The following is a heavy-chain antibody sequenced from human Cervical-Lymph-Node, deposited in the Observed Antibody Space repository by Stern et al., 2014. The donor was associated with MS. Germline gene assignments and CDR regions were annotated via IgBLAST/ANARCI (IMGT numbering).Heavy chain of an antibody. Sequence: VQLVESGGALEQPGGSLRLSCAASGFDFGSYTMNWVRQTPGKGLEWVAYISSASSTLSYSSSVIGRFLISRDNVKNSLYLQMDSLRDEDTAVYYCVREDNMLYGDYVFAFDVWGQGTMVTVSS. V-gene: IGHV3-48*02. D-gene: IGHD4-17*01. CDR3: VREDNMLYGDYVFAFDV. J-gene: IGHJ3*01. CDR1: GFDFGSYT. CDR2: ISSASSTL.